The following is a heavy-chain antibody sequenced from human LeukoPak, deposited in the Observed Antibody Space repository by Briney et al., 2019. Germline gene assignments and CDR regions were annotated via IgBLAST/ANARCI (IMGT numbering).Heavy chain of an antibody. CDR1: GFTFSNYA. V-gene: IGHV3-23*01. Sequence: GGSLRLSCAASGFTFSNYAMHWVRQAPGKGLEWVSTISGSGGSTYYADSLKGRFTISRDNSKNTLYLQMNSLRAEDTAVFYCAKEPASLRTFDYWGQGTLVTVSS. D-gene: IGHD3-16*01. J-gene: IGHJ4*02. CDR2: ISGSGGST. CDR3: AKEPASLRTFDY.